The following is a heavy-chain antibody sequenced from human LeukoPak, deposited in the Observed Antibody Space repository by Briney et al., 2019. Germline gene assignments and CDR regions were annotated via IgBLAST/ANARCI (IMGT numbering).Heavy chain of an antibody. CDR1: GLRFSDYY. Sequence: GGSLRLSCAASGLRFSDYYVSWIRQAPGKGLVWVARINNDGTYTTYADSVKGRFTISRDNAQNTLYLQMNSLTAEDTGVYYCAREVLAAGKTHDYWGQGTLLTVSS. CDR3: AREVLAAGKTHDY. CDR2: INNDGTYT. D-gene: IGHD6-13*01. V-gene: IGHV3-74*01. J-gene: IGHJ4*02.